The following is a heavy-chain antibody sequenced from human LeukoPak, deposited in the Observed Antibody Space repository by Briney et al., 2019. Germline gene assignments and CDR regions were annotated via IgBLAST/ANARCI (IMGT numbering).Heavy chain of an antibody. J-gene: IGHJ4*02. CDR3: AKDLPVRPPEIVLAPAADY. Sequence: PGGSLRLSCAASGFTFSSYAMSWVRQAPGKGLEWVSVISGSGRSTYYADSVKGRFTISRDNSKNTLNLQMNSLRVEDTAVYYCAKDLPVRPPEIVLAPAADYWGQGTPVTVSS. CDR1: GFTFSSYA. V-gene: IGHV3-23*01. D-gene: IGHD2-2*01. CDR2: ISGSGRST.